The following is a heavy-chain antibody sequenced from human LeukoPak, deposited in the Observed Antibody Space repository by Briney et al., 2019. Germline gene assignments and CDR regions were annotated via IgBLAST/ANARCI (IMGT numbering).Heavy chain of an antibody. CDR1: GFTFSSYS. V-gene: IGHV3-21*01. J-gene: IGHJ4*02. CDR2: ISSSSSYI. CDR3: ARDAARYCSGGSCPGGDDY. Sequence: GGSLRLSCAASGFTFSSYSMNWVRQAPGKGLEWVSSISSSSSYIYYADSVKGRFTISRDNAKNSLYLQMNSLRAEDTAVYYCARDAARYCSGGSCPGGDDYWGQGTLVTVSS. D-gene: IGHD2-15*01.